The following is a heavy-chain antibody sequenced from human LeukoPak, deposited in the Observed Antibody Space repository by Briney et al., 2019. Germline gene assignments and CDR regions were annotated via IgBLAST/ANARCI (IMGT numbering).Heavy chain of an antibody. CDR3: AKDKNWSPHYFDY. CDR2: ISGSGGTT. D-gene: IGHD1-1*01. V-gene: IGHV3-23*01. Sequence: GGSLRLSCAASGFTFSSYAMTWVRQAPGKGLECVSVISGSGGTTYYADSVKGRFTTSRDNSKNTLYLQMNSLRAEDTAIYYCAKDKNWSPHYFDYWGQGTLVTVSS. CDR1: GFTFSSYA. J-gene: IGHJ4*02.